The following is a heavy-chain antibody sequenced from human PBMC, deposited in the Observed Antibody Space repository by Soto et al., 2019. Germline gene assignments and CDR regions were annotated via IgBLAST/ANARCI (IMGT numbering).Heavy chain of an antibody. CDR3: AAESNSIAAAGTYYYYMDV. Sequence: ASVKVSCKASGFTFTSSAMQWVRQARGQRLEWIGWIVVGSGNTNYAQKFQERVTITRDMSTSTAYMELSSLRSEDTAVYYCAAESNSIAAAGTYYYYMDVWGKGTTVTVSS. V-gene: IGHV1-58*02. J-gene: IGHJ6*03. CDR2: IVVGSGNT. CDR1: GFTFTSSA. D-gene: IGHD6-13*01.